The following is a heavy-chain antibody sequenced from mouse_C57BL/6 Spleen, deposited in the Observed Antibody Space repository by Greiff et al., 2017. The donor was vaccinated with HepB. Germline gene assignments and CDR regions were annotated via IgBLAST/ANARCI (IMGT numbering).Heavy chain of an antibody. Sequence: VQLKESVAELVRPGASVKLSCTASGFNIKNTYMHWVKQRPEQGLEWIGRIDPANGNTKYAPKFQGKVTITADTSSNTAYLQLSSLTSEDTAIYYCARVYDGYLYAMDYWGQGTSVTVSS. J-gene: IGHJ4*01. D-gene: IGHD2-3*01. CDR2: IDPANGNT. V-gene: IGHV14-3*01. CDR1: GFNIKNTY. CDR3: ARVYDGYLYAMDY.